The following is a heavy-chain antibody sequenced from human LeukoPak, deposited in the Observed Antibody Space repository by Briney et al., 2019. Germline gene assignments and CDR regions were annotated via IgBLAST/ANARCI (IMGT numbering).Heavy chain of an antibody. CDR3: ARGALAVAVDY. Sequence: SGGSLRLSCAASGLTISNNFMGWVRQAPGKGLEWVSYISSSSYTIYYADSVKGRFTISRDNAKNSLYLQMTSLRDEDTAVYYCARGALAVAVDYWGQGTLVTVSS. J-gene: IGHJ4*02. D-gene: IGHD6-19*01. V-gene: IGHV3-48*02. CDR1: GLTISNNF. CDR2: ISSSSYTI.